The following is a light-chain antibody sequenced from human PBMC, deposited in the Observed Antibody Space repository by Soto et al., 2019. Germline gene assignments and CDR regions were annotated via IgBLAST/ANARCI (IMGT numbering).Light chain of an antibody. J-gene: IGKJ4*01. CDR2: AAS. CDR3: QQYDSSPLT. V-gene: IGKV1-39*01. CDR1: QSLSSY. Sequence: DIQMTQSPSSLSASLGDRVTLTCRASQSLSSYLNWYQQKPGKAPKLLIYAASSLHSGVPARFSGSGSGTEFTLTIISLQRDDFAAYYCQQYDSSPLTFGGGTKVDIK.